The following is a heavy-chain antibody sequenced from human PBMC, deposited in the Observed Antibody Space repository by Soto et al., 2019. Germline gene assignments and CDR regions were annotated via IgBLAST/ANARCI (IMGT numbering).Heavy chain of an antibody. J-gene: IGHJ5*02. CDR3: ARVPGP. CDR1: GGSISSGGYS. V-gene: IGHV4-30-2*01. Sequence: QLQLQESGSGLVKPSQTLSLTCAVSGGSISSGGYSWSWIRQPPGKGLEWIGYIYHSERTYYNPSTKSRVTISLDRPKNQSSLKLSSVTAADTAVYYCARVPGPWGQGTLVTVSS. CDR2: IYHSERT. D-gene: IGHD3-10*01.